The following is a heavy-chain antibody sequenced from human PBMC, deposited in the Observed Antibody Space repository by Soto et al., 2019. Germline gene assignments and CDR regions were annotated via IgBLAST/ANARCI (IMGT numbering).Heavy chain of an antibody. CDR1: GGTFSSYT. CDR3: AGYYGDYVDFDL. CDR2: TIPILGIA. J-gene: IGHJ2*01. Sequence: SVKVSCKASGGTFSSYTISWVRQAPGQGLEWMGRTIPILGIANYAQKFQGRVTITADKSTSTAYMELSSLRSEDTAVYYCAGYYGDYVDFDLWGRGTLVTVSS. D-gene: IGHD4-17*01. V-gene: IGHV1-69*02.